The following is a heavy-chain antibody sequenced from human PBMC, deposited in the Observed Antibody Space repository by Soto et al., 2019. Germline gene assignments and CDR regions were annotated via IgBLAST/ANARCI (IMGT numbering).Heavy chain of an antibody. D-gene: IGHD2-21*02. CDR1: GFTFSAYG. Sequence: QVQLVESGGGVVQPGRSLRLSCAASGFTFSAYGIHWVRQAPGKGLEWVATISFDSRDKLYVDSMNGRLTISRENSRNTVYLQMESLRAEDTAVYHCARVCGGDCGNDFEVWGQGTVVAVSP. J-gene: IGHJ3*01. CDR3: ARVCGGDCGNDFEV. CDR2: ISFDSRDK. V-gene: IGHV3-33*05.